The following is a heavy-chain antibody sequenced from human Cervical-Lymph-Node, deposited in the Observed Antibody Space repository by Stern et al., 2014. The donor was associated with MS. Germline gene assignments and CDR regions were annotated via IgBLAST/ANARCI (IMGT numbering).Heavy chain of an antibody. D-gene: IGHD1-7*01. CDR2: IYSTGTT. Sequence: QVQLQESGPGLVKPSQTLSLSCSVSGGSITSGSYYWTWIRQPAGKGPEWIGSIYSTGTTNYNPSLNSRVSMSLDTSETHFPLKVISVTAADTAVYYCARGGEGWNSYYFDYWGQGTLVTVSS. V-gene: IGHV4-61*02. CDR3: ARGGEGWNSYYFDY. CDR1: GGSITSGSYY. J-gene: IGHJ4*02.